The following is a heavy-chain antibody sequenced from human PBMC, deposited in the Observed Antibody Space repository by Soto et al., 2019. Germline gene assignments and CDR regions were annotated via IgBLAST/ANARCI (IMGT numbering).Heavy chain of an antibody. CDR3: VRLITX. V-gene: IGHV4-39*01. J-gene: IGHJ4*01. CDR1: GVSRPTTSFY. Sequence: PSDTLSLTCSVSGGTVSGVSRPTTSFYWGWIRQPPVKGLPWVGSVDSSGSTYYNPSLKSRVTISVDTYKKKFFLKMTSVTADETADYHCVRLITXWGHVILVTVS. CDR2: VDSSGST.